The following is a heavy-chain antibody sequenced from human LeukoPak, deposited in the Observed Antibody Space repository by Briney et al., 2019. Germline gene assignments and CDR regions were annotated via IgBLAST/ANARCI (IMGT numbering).Heavy chain of an antibody. J-gene: IGHJ4*02. V-gene: IGHV1-2*02. Sequence: ASVKVSCKASGYTFTDYSMHWVRQAPGQGLEWMGWINPNSGGTNNAQKFQGRVTMTRDTSISTAYMELSGLRSDDTAVFYCARNTYYYDNSAGTFDFWGQGTLVTVSS. CDR3: ARNTYYYDNSAGTFDF. D-gene: IGHD3-22*01. CDR2: INPNSGGT. CDR1: GYTFTDYS.